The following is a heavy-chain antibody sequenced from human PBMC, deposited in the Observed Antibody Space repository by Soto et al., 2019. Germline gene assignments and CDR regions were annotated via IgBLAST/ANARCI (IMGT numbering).Heavy chain of an antibody. CDR3: AIFFFQAEDGIRDTVPVSAFLLNRSSDL. V-gene: IGHV3-9*01. Sequence: KGLEWVSGISRNSGSIGYADSVKGRFTISRDNAKNSLYLQMNSLRAEDTALYYCAIFFFQAEDGIRDTVPVSAFLLNRSSDL. J-gene: IGHJ2*01. D-gene: IGHD2-15*01. CDR2: ISRNSGSI.